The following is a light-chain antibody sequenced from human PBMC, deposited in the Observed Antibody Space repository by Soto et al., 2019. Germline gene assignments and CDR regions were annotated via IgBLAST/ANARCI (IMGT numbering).Light chain of an antibody. CDR2: AAS. Sequence: EIVMTQSPATLSVSPGERATLSCRASQSVSGNLAWYQQKPGQAPRLLIYAASTRATGIPARFSGSGSGTEVTLTISCLQSEDFPVYDCQQYNNWPPITFGPGTKVDIK. CDR3: QQYNNWPPIT. CDR1: QSVSGN. J-gene: IGKJ3*01. V-gene: IGKV3-15*01.